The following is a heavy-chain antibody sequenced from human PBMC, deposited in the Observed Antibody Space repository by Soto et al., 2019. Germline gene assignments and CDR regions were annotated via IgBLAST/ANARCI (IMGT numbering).Heavy chain of an antibody. J-gene: IGHJ4*02. V-gene: IGHV4-61*01. Sequence: QVQLQESGPGLVKPSETLSLTCTVSGASVSSGNYYWSWIRQPPGKGLECIGYISYSGSTNYNPALKRRATLSIDTSKNQFSLKLSSVTAADTAVYYCARGSGSYYAYWGQGTLVTVSS. D-gene: IGHD1-26*01. CDR1: GASVSSGNYY. CDR3: ARGSGSYYAY. CDR2: ISYSGST.